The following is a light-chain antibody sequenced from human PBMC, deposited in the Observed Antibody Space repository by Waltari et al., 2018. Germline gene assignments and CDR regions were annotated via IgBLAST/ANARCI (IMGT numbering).Light chain of an antibody. CDR3: QQYYNTQWT. CDR2: WAS. V-gene: IGKV4-1*01. Sequence: DIVMTQSPDSLAVSLGERATIHFNSTPRILYRSNNQNYFAWYQQKPGQPPKLLIYWASTREFGVPDRFSGSGSGTDFTLTISSLQAEDVAVYYCQQYYNTQWTFGQGTKVEIK. CDR1: PRILYRSNNQNY. J-gene: IGKJ1*01.